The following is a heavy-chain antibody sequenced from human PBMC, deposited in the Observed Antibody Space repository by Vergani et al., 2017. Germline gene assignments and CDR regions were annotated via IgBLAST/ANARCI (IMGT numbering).Heavy chain of an antibody. D-gene: IGHD5-12*01. V-gene: IGHV1-46*01. CDR3: ARGLLWDIVATTFDY. J-gene: IGHJ4*02. CDR2: INPSGGST. CDR1: GYTFTSYY. Sequence: QVQLVQSGAEVKKPGASVKVSCKASGYTFTSYYMHWVRQAPGQGLEWMGIINPSGGSTSYAQKFQGRVTMTRDTSTSTVYMELSSLRSEDSAVYYCARGLLWDIVATTFDYWGQGTLVTVSS.